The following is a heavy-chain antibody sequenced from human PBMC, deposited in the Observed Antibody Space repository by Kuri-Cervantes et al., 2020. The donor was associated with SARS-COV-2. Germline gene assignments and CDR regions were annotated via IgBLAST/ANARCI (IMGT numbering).Heavy chain of an antibody. D-gene: IGHD2-15*01. V-gene: IGHV4-59*12. CDR2: IYYSGST. CDR1: GGSISSYY. Sequence: GSLRLSCTVSGGSISSYYWSWIRQPPGKGLEWIGYIYYSGSTNYNPSLKSRVTISVDTSKNQFSLKLSSVTAADTAVYYCARDQDIVVVVAATPGRGAFDIWGQGTMVTVSS. CDR3: ARDQDIVVVVAATPGRGAFDI. J-gene: IGHJ3*02.